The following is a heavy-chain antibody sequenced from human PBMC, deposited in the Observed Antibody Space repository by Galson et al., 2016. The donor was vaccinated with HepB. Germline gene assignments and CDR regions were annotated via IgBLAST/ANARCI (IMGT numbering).Heavy chain of an antibody. V-gene: IGHV3-21*01. Sequence: SLRLSCAASGFTFSSYSMNWVRQAPGKGLEWVSFISSSSSYIYYADSVKGRFTISRDNAKNSVYLQMNSLRAEDTAVYYCARFLDNPERMSSSWYVAFSIWGQGTLGTVSA. J-gene: IGHJ4*02. CDR1: GFTFSSYS. D-gene: IGHD6-13*01. CDR2: ISSSSSYI. CDR3: ARFLDNPERMSSSWYVAFSI.